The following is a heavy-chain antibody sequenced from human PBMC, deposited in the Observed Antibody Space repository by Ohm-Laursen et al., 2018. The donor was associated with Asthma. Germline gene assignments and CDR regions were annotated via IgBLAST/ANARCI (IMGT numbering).Heavy chain of an antibody. D-gene: IGHD5-24*01. CDR1: GGSISSSSYY. V-gene: IGHV4-39*07. CDR2: IYYSRST. Sequence: SDTLSLTCTVSGGSISSSSYYWGWIRQPPGKGLEWIGSIYYSRSTNYNPSLKSRVTISVDTSKNQFSLKLSSVTAADTAVYYCAREKGHGGWQQGDYFDYWGQGTLVTVSS. J-gene: IGHJ4*02. CDR3: AREKGHGGWQQGDYFDY.